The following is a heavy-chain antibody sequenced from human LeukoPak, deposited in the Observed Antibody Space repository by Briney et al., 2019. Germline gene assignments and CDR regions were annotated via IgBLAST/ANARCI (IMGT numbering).Heavy chain of an antibody. Sequence: PGGSLRLSCAASGFTFDDYGMSWVRQAPGKGLELVANISPDGSAEDYVDSVRGRFAISRDNAKRSLYLQMNSLSPEDTAVYYCANQAYSQFDYWGQGTLVSVSS. CDR3: ANQAYSQFDY. J-gene: IGHJ4*02. CDR2: ISPDGSAE. V-gene: IGHV3-7*01. CDR1: GFTFDDYG. D-gene: IGHD4-11*01.